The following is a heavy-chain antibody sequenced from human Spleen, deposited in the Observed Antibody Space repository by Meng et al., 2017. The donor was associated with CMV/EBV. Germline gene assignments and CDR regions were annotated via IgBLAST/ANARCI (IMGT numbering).Heavy chain of an antibody. Sequence: SVKASCKDSGDTFSTYPFSWVRQAPGQGLEWMGRIIPILGIANYAQKFQGRVTITADKSTSTAYMELSSLRPEDTAVYHCARAGLSGYDYNDAFDIWGQGTMVTVSS. J-gene: IGHJ3*02. CDR1: GDTFSTYP. CDR3: ARAGLSGYDYNDAFDI. V-gene: IGHV1-69*04. D-gene: IGHD5-12*01. CDR2: IIPILGIA.